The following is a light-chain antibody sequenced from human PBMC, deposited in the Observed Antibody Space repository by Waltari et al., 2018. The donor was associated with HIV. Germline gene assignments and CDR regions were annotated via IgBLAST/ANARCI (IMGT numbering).Light chain of an antibody. CDR3: SSYAGSNWV. CDR2: EVS. Sequence: QSALTQPPSASVSPGQSVTIPCDQQHPGKAPKFIIYEVSKRPSGVPDRFTGSKSGNTASLTVSGRQAEYEADYYCSSYAGSNWVFGGGTKLTVL. J-gene: IGLJ3*02. V-gene: IGLV2-8*01.